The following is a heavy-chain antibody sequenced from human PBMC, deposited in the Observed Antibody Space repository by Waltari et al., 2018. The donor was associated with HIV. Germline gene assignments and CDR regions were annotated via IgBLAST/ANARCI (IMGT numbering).Heavy chain of an antibody. J-gene: IGHJ3*02. V-gene: IGHV1-2*02. CDR3: ARLGGGAIPPDAFDI. Sequence: QVQLVQSGAEVKKPGASVKVSCKASGYTFTGYYMHWVRQAPGQGLEWMGWINPNSGGTNYAQKFQGRVNMTRDTSISTAYMELSRLRSDDTAVYYCARLGGGAIPPDAFDIWGQGTMVTVSS. D-gene: IGHD2-15*01. CDR1: GYTFTGYY. CDR2: INPNSGGT.